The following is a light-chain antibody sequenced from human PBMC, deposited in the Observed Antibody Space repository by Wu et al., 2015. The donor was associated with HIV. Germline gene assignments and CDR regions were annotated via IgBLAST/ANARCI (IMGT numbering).Light chain of an antibody. V-gene: IGKV1-9*01. Sequence: DIQLTQSPSFLSASVGDGVTITCRASQAISGYLAWYQQKPGKVPKLLIFATSTLQSGVPSRFSGSGSGTEFTLTISSLQPEDFATYYCQQVNGGELPFGGGTKVEIK. CDR2: ATS. CDR1: QAISGY. J-gene: IGKJ4*01. CDR3: QQVNGGELP.